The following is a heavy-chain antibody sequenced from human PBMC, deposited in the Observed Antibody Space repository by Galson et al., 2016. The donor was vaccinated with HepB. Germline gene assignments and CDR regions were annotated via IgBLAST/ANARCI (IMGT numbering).Heavy chain of an antibody. Sequence: LRLSCAASGFTFSYAWMSWVRQAPGKGLEWVGRIKRIADGGTTDYAAPVKGRFIISRDDSQNRLYLQMNSLKTEDTGVYYCSIARYSSGDYYTYWGQGTLVTVSS. D-gene: IGHD3-10*01. V-gene: IGHV3-15*01. CDR3: SIARYSSGDYYTY. CDR1: GFTFSYAW. CDR2: IKRIADGGTT. J-gene: IGHJ4*02.